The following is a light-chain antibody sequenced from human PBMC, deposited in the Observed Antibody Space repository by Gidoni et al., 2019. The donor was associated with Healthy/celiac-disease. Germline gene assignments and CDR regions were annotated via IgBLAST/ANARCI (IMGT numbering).Light chain of an antibody. CDR2: DAS. V-gene: IGKV3-11*01. CDR1: QSVSSY. J-gene: IGKJ1*01. CDR3: QQRSNWPWT. Sequence: EIVLTQSPATLSLSPGARATLSCRASQSVSSYLAWYQQKPGQAPRLLIYDASNRATGIPARFSGSGSGTDFTLNISSLEPEDFAVYYCQQRSNWPWTFGQGTKVEIK.